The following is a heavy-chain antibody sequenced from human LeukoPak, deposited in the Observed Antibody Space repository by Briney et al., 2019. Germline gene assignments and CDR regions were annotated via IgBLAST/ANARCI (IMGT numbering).Heavy chain of an antibody. Sequence: SETLSLTCAVSGYSISSGDYWGWIRQSPWKGLEWIGNIFHSGSTYHNPSLKSRVTISVDTSKNEFSLKLSSVTAADTAVYYCARGIYYLIEYWGQGTLVTVSS. CDR3: ARGIYYLIEY. CDR2: IFHSGST. D-gene: IGHD3-10*01. J-gene: IGHJ4*02. CDR1: GYSISSGDY. V-gene: IGHV4-38-2*01.